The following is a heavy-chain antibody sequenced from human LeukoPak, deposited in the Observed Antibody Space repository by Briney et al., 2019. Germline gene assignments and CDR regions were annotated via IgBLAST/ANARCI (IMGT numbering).Heavy chain of an antibody. CDR3: AREKIIGYYYMDV. Sequence: GGSLRLSCAASGFTVSSNYMSWVRQAPGRGLEWVSVIYSGGNTYYADSVKGRFTISRDNSKNTLYLQMNSLRAEDTAVYYCAREKIIGYYYMDVWGKGTTVTVSS. V-gene: IGHV3-66*01. J-gene: IGHJ6*03. CDR1: GFTVSSNY. CDR2: IYSGGNT.